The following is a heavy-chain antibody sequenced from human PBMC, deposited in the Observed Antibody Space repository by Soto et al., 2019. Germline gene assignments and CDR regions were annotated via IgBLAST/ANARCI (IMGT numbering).Heavy chain of an antibody. V-gene: IGHV1-2*04. Sequence: ASVKVSCKASGYTFTGYYMHWVRQAPGQGLEWMGWINPNSGGTNYAQKFQGWVTMTRDTSISTAYMELSRLRSDDTAVYYCARSYCSSTSCYILDAFDIWGPGTMVTVS. J-gene: IGHJ3*02. D-gene: IGHD2-2*02. CDR1: GYTFTGYY. CDR3: ARSYCSSTSCYILDAFDI. CDR2: INPNSGGT.